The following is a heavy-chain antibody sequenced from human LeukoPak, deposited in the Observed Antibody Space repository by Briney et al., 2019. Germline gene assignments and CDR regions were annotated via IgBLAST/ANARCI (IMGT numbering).Heavy chain of an antibody. D-gene: IGHD4-17*01. J-gene: IGHJ3*02. Sequence: GGSLRLSCAASGFTFSSYGMHWVRQAPGKGLEWVAVISYDGSNKYYADSVKGRFTISRDNSKNTLYLQMNSLRAEDTAVYYCANEGQSTTVTTPFFDAFDIWGQGTMVTVSS. CDR2: ISYDGSNK. CDR3: ANEGQSTTVTTPFFDAFDI. CDR1: GFTFSSYG. V-gene: IGHV3-30*18.